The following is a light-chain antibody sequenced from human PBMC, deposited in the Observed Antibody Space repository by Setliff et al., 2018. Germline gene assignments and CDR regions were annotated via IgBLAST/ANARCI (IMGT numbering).Light chain of an antibody. CDR1: DSNIGSYS. J-gene: IGLJ3*02. CDR3: AAWDDSPKGWV. CDR2: NNS. Sequence: QSVLTQPPSASGTPGQRITISCSGSDSNIGSYSVNWYMQLPGTAPKVITYNNSHRPSGVPDRFSASKSGTSASLAISGLQSEDEAEYYCAAWDDSPKGWVFAGWTKVTVL. V-gene: IGLV1-44*01.